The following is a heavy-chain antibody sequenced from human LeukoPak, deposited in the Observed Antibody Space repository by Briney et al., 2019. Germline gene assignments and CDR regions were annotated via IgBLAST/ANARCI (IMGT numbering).Heavy chain of an antibody. CDR2: INHNGST. Sequence: SETLSLTCAVYGGSFSGYYWSWIRQPPGKGLEWIGEINHNGSTNYNPSLKSRVTISVDTSKNQFSLKLSSVTAADTAVYYCARGRRYSSGWYGGGGFDYWGQGTLVTVSS. V-gene: IGHV4-34*01. CDR3: ARGRRYSSGWYGGGGFDY. CDR1: GGSFSGYY. D-gene: IGHD6-19*01. J-gene: IGHJ4*02.